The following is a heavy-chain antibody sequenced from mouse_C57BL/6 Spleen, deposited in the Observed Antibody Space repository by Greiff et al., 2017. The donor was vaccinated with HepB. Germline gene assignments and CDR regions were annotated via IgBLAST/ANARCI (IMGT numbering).Heavy chain of an antibody. CDR3: ARKVITTVVEGYWYFDV. Sequence: DVQLVESGGGLVKPGGSLKLSCAASGFTFSDYGMHWVRQAPEKGLEWVAYISSGSSTIYYADTVKGRFTISRDNAKNTLFLQMTSLRSEDTAMYYCARKVITTVVEGYWYFDVWGTGTTVTVSS. D-gene: IGHD1-1*01. J-gene: IGHJ1*03. V-gene: IGHV5-17*01. CDR2: ISSGSSTI. CDR1: GFTFSDYG.